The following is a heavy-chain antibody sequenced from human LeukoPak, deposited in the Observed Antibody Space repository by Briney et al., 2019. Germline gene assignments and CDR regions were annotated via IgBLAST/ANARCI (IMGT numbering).Heavy chain of an antibody. CDR1: GGSISSYY. CDR2: IYYSGST. J-gene: IGHJ4*02. Sequence: ASETLSLTCTVSGGSISSYYWSWIRQPPGKGLEWIGYIYYSGSTNYNPSLKSRVTISVDTSKNQFSLKLSSVTAADTAVYYCARINDYGDSRFDYWGQGTLVTVSS. CDR3: ARINDYGDSRFDY. V-gene: IGHV4-59*01. D-gene: IGHD4-17*01.